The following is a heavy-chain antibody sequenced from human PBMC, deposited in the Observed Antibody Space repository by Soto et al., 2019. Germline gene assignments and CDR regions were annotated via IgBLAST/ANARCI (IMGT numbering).Heavy chain of an antibody. CDR1: GFIFSQYG. D-gene: IGHD3-22*01. CDR3: ARGDDNPDNALDM. J-gene: IGHJ3*02. CDR2: IGRDGSRH. V-gene: IGHV3-33*01. Sequence: QLQLVESGGGVVQPGRSLRLSCAASGFIFSQYGMHWVRQTPDKGLEWVGLIGRDGSRHFYAESVKGRFTISRDNSKNTLYLQIDSLRVEDTALYLWARGDDNPDNALDMWGQGTVVTVS.